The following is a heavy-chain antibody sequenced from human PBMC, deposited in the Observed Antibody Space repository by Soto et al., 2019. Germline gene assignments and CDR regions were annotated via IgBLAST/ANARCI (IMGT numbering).Heavy chain of an antibody. CDR1: GYSFTSYW. V-gene: IGHV5-51*01. Sequence: GESLKISCKGSGYSFTSYWIGWVRQMPGKGLEWMGIIYPGDSDTRYSPSFQGQVTISADKSISTAYLQWSSLKASDTAMYYCARPAVAGTRVGRNYYFDYWGQGTLVTVSS. J-gene: IGHJ4*02. CDR3: ARPAVAGTRVGRNYYFDY. CDR2: IYPGDSDT. D-gene: IGHD6-19*01.